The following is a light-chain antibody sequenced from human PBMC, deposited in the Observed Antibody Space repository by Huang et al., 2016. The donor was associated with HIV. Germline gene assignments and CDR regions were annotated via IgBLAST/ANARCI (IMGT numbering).Light chain of an antibody. J-gene: IGKJ3*01. Sequence: DIQMTQSPSPLSASVGDRVTISCRASQGIAKHLAWYQQRPGQAPKLLIYAASALQSGVPSRFSGSGSGTEFTLTISSLQPEDVATYFCQKYNSAPRTFGPGTKVEIK. CDR1: QGIAKH. CDR3: QKYNSAPRT. V-gene: IGKV1-27*01. CDR2: AAS.